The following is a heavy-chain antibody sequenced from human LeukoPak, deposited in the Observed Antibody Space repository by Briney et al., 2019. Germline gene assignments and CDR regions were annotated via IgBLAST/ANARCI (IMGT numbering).Heavy chain of an antibody. CDR3: AKTYSYGGVYYFDY. CDR1: GFTFTNYA. CDR2: ASGSGGST. Sequence: GGSLRLSCAASGFTFTNYAMSWVRQAPGKGLEWVSTASGSGGSTYYADSVKGRFTVSRDSSKNTLYLQMNSLRAEDTAVYYCAKTYSYGGVYYFDYWGQGTLVTVSS. J-gene: IGHJ4*02. D-gene: IGHD5-18*01. V-gene: IGHV3-23*01.